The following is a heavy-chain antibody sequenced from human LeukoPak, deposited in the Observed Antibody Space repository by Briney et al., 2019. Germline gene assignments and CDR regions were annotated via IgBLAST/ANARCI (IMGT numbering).Heavy chain of an antibody. V-gene: IGHV4-34*01. J-gene: IGHJ5*02. Sequence: KPSETLSLTCAVYGGSFSGYYWSWIRQPPGKGLEWIGEINHSGSTNYNPSLKSRVTISVDTSKNQFSLKLGSVTAADTAVYYCARGGGFGELYSWGQGTLVTVSS. CDR1: GGSFSGYY. D-gene: IGHD3-10*01. CDR3: ARGGGFGELYS. CDR2: INHSGST.